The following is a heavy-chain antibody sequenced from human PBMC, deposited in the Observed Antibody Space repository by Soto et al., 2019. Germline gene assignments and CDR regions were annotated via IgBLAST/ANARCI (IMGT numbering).Heavy chain of an antibody. CDR2: IDPSDSYN. CDR3: ARIAGVSKSNYYYYYGMDV. V-gene: IGHV5-10-1*01. J-gene: IGHJ6*02. CDR1: GYRFTSYW. Sequence: GESLKISGKSSGYRFTSYWISWIRQMTRQGLEWMGRIDPSDSYNNYSPSLQGHVTSSADKSISTAYLQWSSLKASDTAMYYCARIAGVSKSNYYYYYGMDVWGQGTTVTVSS. D-gene: IGHD2-8*01.